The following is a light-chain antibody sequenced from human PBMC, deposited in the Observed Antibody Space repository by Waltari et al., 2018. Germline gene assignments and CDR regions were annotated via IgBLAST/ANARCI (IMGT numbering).Light chain of an antibody. CDR1: QSVGSN. CDR3: QQYNNWPLR. CDR2: GSS. V-gene: IGKV3-15*01. Sequence: ERVMTQSPATLSVSPGDTVALSCRASQSVGSNLAWYQQKPGQAPRLLIYGSSTRATGIPARFSGSGSGTEFTLTISSLQSEDFAVYYCQQYNNWPLRFGQGTKLEIK. J-gene: IGKJ2*03.